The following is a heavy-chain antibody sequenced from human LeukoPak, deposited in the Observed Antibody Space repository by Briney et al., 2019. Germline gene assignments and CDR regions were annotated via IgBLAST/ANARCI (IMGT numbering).Heavy chain of an antibody. Sequence: GASVKVSFKASGYTFTSYGINWVRQAPGQGLEWMGWISVYNGNTNSAQKLQGRVTMTTDTSTSTAYMELRSLRSDDTAVYYCARDRGYSSGWSDFDYCGQGTLVIVSS. CDR3: ARDRGYSSGWSDFDY. D-gene: IGHD6-19*01. V-gene: IGHV1-18*01. CDR1: GYTFTSYG. J-gene: IGHJ4*02. CDR2: ISVYNGNT.